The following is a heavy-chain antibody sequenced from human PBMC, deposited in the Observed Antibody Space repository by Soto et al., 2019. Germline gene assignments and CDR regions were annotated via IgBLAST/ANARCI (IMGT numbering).Heavy chain of an antibody. CDR1: GGSISGYY. CDR2: MYNTGST. J-gene: IGHJ4*02. D-gene: IGHD3-9*01. Sequence: SETLSLTCTVSGGSISGYYWSWIRQPPGKGLEWIGYMYNTGSTVYNPSFKSRVTISVDTSKNQFSLKLNSVTAADTAVYYCARGMAEEQIFYYFDYWGQGALVTVSS. V-gene: IGHV4-59*01. CDR3: ARGMAEEQIFYYFDY.